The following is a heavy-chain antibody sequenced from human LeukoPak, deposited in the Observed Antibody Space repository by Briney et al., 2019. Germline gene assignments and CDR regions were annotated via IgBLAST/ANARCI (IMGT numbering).Heavy chain of an antibody. V-gene: IGHV5-51*01. CDR2: IYPGDSDT. Sequence: GESLKISCKGSGYSFPRSWIGRVRQTPGKGLEWLGLIYPGDSDTRYSPSLQGQVTMSADKSINIAYLQWTSLKASDTAVYYCARLSSAGAGENNFDFWGQGTLVTVSS. J-gene: IGHJ4*02. CDR3: ARLSSAGAGENNFDF. CDR1: GYSFPRSW. D-gene: IGHD6-6*01.